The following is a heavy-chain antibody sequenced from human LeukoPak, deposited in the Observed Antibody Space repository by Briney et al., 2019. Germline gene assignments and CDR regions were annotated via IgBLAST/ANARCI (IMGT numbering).Heavy chain of an antibody. CDR1: GGSISSYY. Sequence: SETLSLTCTASGGSISSYYWSWIRQPPGKGLEWIGYIYYSGSTNYKPSLKSRVTISVDTSKNQFSLKLSSVTAADTAVYYCARDPTCSGVSCYYFDYWGQRTLVTVSS. J-gene: IGHJ4*02. D-gene: IGHD2-15*01. V-gene: IGHV4-59*01. CDR3: ARDPTCSGVSCYYFDY. CDR2: IYYSGST.